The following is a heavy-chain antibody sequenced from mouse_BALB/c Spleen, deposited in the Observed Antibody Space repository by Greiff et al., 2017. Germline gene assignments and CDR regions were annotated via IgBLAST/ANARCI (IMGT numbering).Heavy chain of an antibody. CDR2: ISSGGSYT. D-gene: IGHD4-1*01. CDR1: GFTFSSYA. Sequence: EVKVVESGGGLVKPGGSLKLSCAASGFTFSSYAMSWVRQSPEKRLEWVAEISSGGSYTYYPDTVTGRFTISRDNAKNTLYLEMSSLRSEDTAMYYCARGLGREAMDYWGHGTSVTVSS. CDR3: ARGLGREAMDY. V-gene: IGHV5-9-4*01. J-gene: IGHJ4*01.